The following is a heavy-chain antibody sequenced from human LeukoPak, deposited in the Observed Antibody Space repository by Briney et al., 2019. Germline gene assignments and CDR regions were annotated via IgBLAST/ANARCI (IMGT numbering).Heavy chain of an antibody. J-gene: IGHJ4*02. CDR1: GYTFTSYA. V-gene: IGHV1-18*01. Sequence: ASVKVSRKASGYTFTSYAINWVRQAPGQGLEWMGWISADSGYTNYAQKLQGRVTVTTDTSTSTAYMELRSLRSDDTAVYYCARWDSYDYHFDYWGQGTLVTVSS. D-gene: IGHD5-18*01. CDR2: ISADSGYT. CDR3: ARWDSYDYHFDY.